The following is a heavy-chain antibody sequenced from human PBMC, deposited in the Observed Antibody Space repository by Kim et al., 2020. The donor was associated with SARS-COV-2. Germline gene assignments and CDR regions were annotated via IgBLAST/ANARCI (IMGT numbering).Heavy chain of an antibody. V-gene: IGHV3-7*01. Sequence: DGSETYYVDSVKGRFTISRDNAKNSLYLQMNSLTAEDTAVYYCARCGSSGWGQGTLVTVSS. CDR3: ARCGSSG. D-gene: IGHD1-26*01. J-gene: IGHJ4*02. CDR2: DGSET.